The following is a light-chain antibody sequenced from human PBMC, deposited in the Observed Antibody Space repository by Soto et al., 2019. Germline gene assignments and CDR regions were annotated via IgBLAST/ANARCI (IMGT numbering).Light chain of an antibody. Sequence: DIQLTQSPSSLSASVGDRVTITCRASQFISNYLNWYQQRPGKAPSLLIYAASSLQSGVPSRFSGSGSGTEFTLTISSLQPDDFATYYCQHYNSYSEAFGQGTKVDIK. CDR1: QFISNY. V-gene: IGKV1-39*01. CDR3: QHYNSYSEA. J-gene: IGKJ1*01. CDR2: AAS.